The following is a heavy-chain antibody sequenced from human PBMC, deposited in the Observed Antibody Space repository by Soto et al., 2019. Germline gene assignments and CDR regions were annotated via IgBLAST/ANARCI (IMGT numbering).Heavy chain of an antibody. D-gene: IGHD2-2*01. CDR3: ARDLVGVGPAATG. Sequence: QVQLVQSGAEVKKPGSSVKVSCKASGGTFSSYTISWVRQAPGQVLEWMGRIIPILGIANYAQKFQGRVTITADKSTSTADMELSSLRSEDTAGYYCARDLVGVGPAATGWGQGTMVTVSS. J-gene: IGHJ3*01. CDR2: IIPILGIA. CDR1: GGTFSSYT. V-gene: IGHV1-69*08.